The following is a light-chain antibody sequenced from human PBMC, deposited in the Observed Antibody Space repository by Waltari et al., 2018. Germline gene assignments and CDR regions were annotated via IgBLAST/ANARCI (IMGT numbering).Light chain of an antibody. J-gene: IGKJ3*01. CDR1: PSLGSF. Sequence: EIVMTQSPANLSVSPGERVTLSCRASPSLGSFLAWYQQKLGQAPRLLISGISARATGIPARSIGSGSGTDFTLTFSSLESEDLAVYYCQQYKSWPLTFGPGTKVDIK. CDR3: QQYKSWPLT. V-gene: IGKV3-15*01. CDR2: GIS.